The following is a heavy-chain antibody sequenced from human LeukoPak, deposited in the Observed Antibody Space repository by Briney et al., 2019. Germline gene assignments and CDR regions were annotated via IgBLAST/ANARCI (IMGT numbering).Heavy chain of an antibody. CDR3: ASSDVKYCGGDCYLAR. Sequence: ASVKVSCKASGYTFTGYAMHWVRQAPGQRLEWMGWINAGNGNTKYSQKFQGRVTITRDTSASTAYMELSSLRSEDTAVYYCASSDVKYCGGDCYLARWGQGTLVTVSS. CDR1: GYTFTGYA. J-gene: IGHJ4*02. CDR2: INAGNGNT. V-gene: IGHV1-3*01. D-gene: IGHD2-21*02.